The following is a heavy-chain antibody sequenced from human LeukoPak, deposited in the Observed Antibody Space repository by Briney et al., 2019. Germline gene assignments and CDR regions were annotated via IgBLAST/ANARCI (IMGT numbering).Heavy chain of an antibody. Sequence: GGSLRLSCAASGFTFSNYWMHWVRQVPGKGLVWVSRINTDESTASYADSVKGRFTISRDNAKNTLYLQMNSLRGEDTAVYYCARSDWFDHWGQGSLVTVSS. CDR1: GFTFSNYW. V-gene: IGHV3-74*01. J-gene: IGHJ5*02. CDR2: INTDESTA. CDR3: ARSDWFDH.